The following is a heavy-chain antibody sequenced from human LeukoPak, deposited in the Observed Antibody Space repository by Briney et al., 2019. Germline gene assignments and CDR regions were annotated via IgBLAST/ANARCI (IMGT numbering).Heavy chain of an antibody. D-gene: IGHD2-15*01. CDR1: RGSISGSY. CDR3: AKQKLDSGSGHYYFDY. J-gene: IGHJ4*02. V-gene: IGHV4-59*01. CDR2: IHYSGTT. Sequence: LETLSLTCTVSRGSISGSYWSWLRQPPGKGLEWIGYIHYSGTTRYNPSLESRTPISVDMSKNQFSLRLSSVTAADTATYYCAKQKLDSGSGHYYFDYWGQGTLVTVSS.